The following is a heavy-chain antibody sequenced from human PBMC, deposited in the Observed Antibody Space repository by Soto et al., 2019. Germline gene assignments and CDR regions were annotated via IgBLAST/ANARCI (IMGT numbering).Heavy chain of an antibody. CDR3: AGGWNYFDY. Sequence: VRLVESGGGVVQPGTSLRLSCAASGFNFRTYGMHWARQAPGKGLEWVALISYDGSSKYYADSVKGRLTISRDNSKNTLYLQWNSLRGEDTAVCYCAGGWNYFDYWGQGTLVTVSS. D-gene: IGHD1-1*01. CDR2: ISYDGSSK. CDR1: GFNFRTYG. J-gene: IGHJ4*02. V-gene: IGHV3-30*03.